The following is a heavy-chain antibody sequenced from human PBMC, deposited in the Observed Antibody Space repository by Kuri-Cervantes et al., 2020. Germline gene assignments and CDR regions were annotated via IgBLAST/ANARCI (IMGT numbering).Heavy chain of an antibody. CDR3: ARNGIGGAFDF. CDR1: GFTFSDYY. D-gene: IGHD1-1*01. J-gene: IGHJ3*01. Sequence: GESLKISCAASGFTFSDYYMSWIRQAPGKGLEWVSYISSSGSTIYYADSVKGRFIISRDNAKNSLYLQMDTLRAEDTAVYFCARNGIGGAFDFWGQGTMVTVSS. V-gene: IGHV3-11*04. CDR2: ISSSGSTI.